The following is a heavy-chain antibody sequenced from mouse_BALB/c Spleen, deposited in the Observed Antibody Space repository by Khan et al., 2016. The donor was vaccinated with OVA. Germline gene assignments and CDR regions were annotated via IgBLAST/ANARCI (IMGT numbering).Heavy chain of an antibody. CDR1: GDSFTGYT. CDR3: ASYASYGNFVEAWFAY. Sequence: EVQLQQSGPELVKPGGSMKISCKASGDSFTGYTMNWMKQSHGKNLEWIGLINTYNGGTSYNQKFKGKATLTVDKSSSTAYMELLSLTSEDSAVYSCASYASYGNFVEAWFAYWGQGTLVTVSA. CDR2: INTYNGGT. J-gene: IGHJ3*01. V-gene: IGHV1-18*01. D-gene: IGHD2-10*02.